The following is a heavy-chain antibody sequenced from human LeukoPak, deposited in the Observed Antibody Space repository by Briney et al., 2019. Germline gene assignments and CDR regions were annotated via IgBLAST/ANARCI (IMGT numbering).Heavy chain of an antibody. Sequence: GGSLRLSCAASGFTFDDYAMHWVRQAPGKGLEWVSGIIWNSGSIGYADSVKSRFTISRDNAKHSLYLQMNSLRPEDTALYFCTKDIGSVWFFYFDCWGQGTPVTVSS. CDR3: TKDIGSVWFFYFDC. D-gene: IGHD6-19*01. CDR2: IIWNSGSI. J-gene: IGHJ4*02. CDR1: GFTFDDYA. V-gene: IGHV3-9*01.